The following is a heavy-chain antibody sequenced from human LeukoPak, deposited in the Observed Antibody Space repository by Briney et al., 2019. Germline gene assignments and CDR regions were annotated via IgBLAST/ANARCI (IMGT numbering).Heavy chain of an antibody. CDR3: AKVTRVGPYGG. CDR1: GFTFSSYA. Sequence: GGSLRLSCAASGFTFSSYAMSWVRQAPGKGLEWVSAISGSGGSTYYADSVKGRLTTSRDNSKNTLYLQMNSLRAEDTAVYYCAKVTRVGPYGGWGQGTLVTVSS. CDR2: ISGSGGST. V-gene: IGHV3-23*01. D-gene: IGHD4-23*01. J-gene: IGHJ4*02.